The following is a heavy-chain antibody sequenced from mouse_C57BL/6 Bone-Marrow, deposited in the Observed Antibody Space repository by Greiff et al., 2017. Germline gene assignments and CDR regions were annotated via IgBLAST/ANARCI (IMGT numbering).Heavy chain of an antibody. CDR2: ISSGSSTI. V-gene: IGHV5-17*01. CDR1: GFTFSDYG. J-gene: IGHJ3*01. CDR3: ARTGFAY. Sequence: EVMLVESGGGLVKPGGSLKLSCAASGFTFSDYGMHWVRQAPEKGLEWVAYISSGSSTISYADTVKGRFTISRDNAKNTLFLQMTSLRSEDTAMYYCARTGFAYWGQGTLVTVSA.